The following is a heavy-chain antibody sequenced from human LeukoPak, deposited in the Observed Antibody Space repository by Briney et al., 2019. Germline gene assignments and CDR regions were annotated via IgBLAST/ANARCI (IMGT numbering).Heavy chain of an antibody. Sequence: GGSLRLSCAASGFKFSSYSMKWVRQAPGKGLEWVSFISSSSSYIYYADSLKGRFTISRDNAKNSLYLQMNSLRAEDTAVYYCAKDSGILTGYFDYWGQGTLVTVSS. J-gene: IGHJ4*02. V-gene: IGHV3-21*01. CDR3: AKDSGILTGYFDY. CDR1: GFKFSSYS. CDR2: ISSSSSYI. D-gene: IGHD3-9*01.